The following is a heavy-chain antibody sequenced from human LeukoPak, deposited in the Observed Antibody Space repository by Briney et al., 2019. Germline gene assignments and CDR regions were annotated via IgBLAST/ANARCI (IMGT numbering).Heavy chain of an antibody. J-gene: IGHJ4*02. D-gene: IGHD3-16*01. V-gene: IGHV3-15*01. CDR2: IKSKVDGGTV. CDR3: TCFTWGTSDY. CDR1: GFTFIYAW. Sequence: GGSLRPSCAASGFTFIYAWMSWVRQAPGKGLGWVGRIKSKVDGGTVDYAAPVKGRFTISRDDSENILYLQVDNLKTEDTGVYYCTCFTWGTSDYWGQGTLVTVSS.